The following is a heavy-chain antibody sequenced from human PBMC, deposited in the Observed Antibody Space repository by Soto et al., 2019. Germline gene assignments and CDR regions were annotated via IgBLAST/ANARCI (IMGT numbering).Heavy chain of an antibody. D-gene: IGHD2-2*01. J-gene: IGHJ6*04. V-gene: IGHV1-8*01. CDR2: MNPNSGNT. CDR3: ARSYCSSTSCRQLDV. Sequence: QVQLVQSGAEVKKPGASVKVSCKASGYTFTSYDINWVRQATGLGLEWMGWMNPNSGNTGYAQNFQGRVTMTSDTSINTAYMELSSLRSEDTAVYFCARSYCSSTSCRQLDVWGKGTTVTVSS. CDR1: GYTFTSYD.